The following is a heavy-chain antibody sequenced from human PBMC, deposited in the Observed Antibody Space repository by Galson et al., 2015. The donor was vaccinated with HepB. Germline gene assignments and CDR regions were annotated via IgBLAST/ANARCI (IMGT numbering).Heavy chain of an antibody. CDR3: AKVRGSGSYYHGAFDI. J-gene: IGHJ3*02. V-gene: IGHV3-23*01. Sequence: SLRLSCAASGFTFSSYAMSWVRQAPGKGLEWVSAISGSGGSTYYADSVKGRFTISRDNSKNTLYLQMNSLRAEDTAVYYCAKVRGSGSYYHGAFDIWGQGTMVTVSS. CDR1: GFTFSSYA. CDR2: ISGSGGST. D-gene: IGHD3-10*01.